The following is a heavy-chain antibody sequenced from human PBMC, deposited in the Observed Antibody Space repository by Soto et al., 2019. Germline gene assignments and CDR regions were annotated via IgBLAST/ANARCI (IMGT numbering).Heavy chain of an antibody. Sequence: EVQLVESGGGLVKPGGSLRLSCAASGFTFSNAWMIWVRQAPGKGLEWVGRIKSKTDGGTTDYAAPVKGRFTISRDDSKNTLYLQMNSLKTEDTAVYYCTATISSVGFVVVPADPYYYYGMDVWGQGTTVTVSS. D-gene: IGHD2-2*01. CDR1: GFTFSNAW. V-gene: IGHV3-15*07. CDR2: IKSKTDGGTT. J-gene: IGHJ6*02. CDR3: TATISSVGFVVVPADPYYYYGMDV.